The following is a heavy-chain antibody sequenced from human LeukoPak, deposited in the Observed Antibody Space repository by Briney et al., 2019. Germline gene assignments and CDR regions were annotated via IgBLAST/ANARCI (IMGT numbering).Heavy chain of an antibody. CDR3: ARGANSFDD. D-gene: IGHD4/OR15-4a*01. Sequence: SETLSLTCTVSGGSISNYYWSWIRRPPGKGLEWIGYIYYSGSTNYNPSLKSRVTISVDTSKNQFSLKLSSVTAADTAVYYCARGANSFDDWGQRTLVTVSS. V-gene: IGHV4-59*01. CDR2: IYYSGST. J-gene: IGHJ4*02. CDR1: GGSISNYY.